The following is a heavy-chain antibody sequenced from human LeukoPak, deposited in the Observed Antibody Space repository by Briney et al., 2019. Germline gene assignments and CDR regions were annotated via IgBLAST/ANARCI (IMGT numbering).Heavy chain of an antibody. V-gene: IGHV3-23*01. Sequence: GGSLRLSCAASGFTFSSYAMSWVRQAPGKGLEWVSAISGSGGSTYYADSVKGRFTISRDNSKNTLYLQMNSLRAEDTAVYYCAKDMGYYYGSGSQEDVWGQGTTVTVSS. D-gene: IGHD3-10*01. J-gene: IGHJ6*02. CDR1: GFTFSSYA. CDR3: AKDMGYYYGSGSQEDV. CDR2: ISGSGGST.